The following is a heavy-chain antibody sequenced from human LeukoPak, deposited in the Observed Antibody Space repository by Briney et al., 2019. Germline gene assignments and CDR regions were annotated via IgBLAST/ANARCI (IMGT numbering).Heavy chain of an antibody. Sequence: XXXGSTNYNPSLKSRVTISVDTSKNQFSLKLSSVTAADTAVYYCARSIAARPRDPYYYGMDVWGQGTTVTVSS. CDR2: XXXGST. D-gene: IGHD6-6*01. V-gene: IGHV4-59*01. J-gene: IGHJ6*02. CDR3: ARSIAARPRDPYYYGMDV.